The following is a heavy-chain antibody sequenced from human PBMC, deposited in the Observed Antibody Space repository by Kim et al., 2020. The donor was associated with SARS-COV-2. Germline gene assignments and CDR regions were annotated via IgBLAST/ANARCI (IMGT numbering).Heavy chain of an antibody. CDR3: ARKDGDY. CDR2: IYSTGSG. Sequence: SETLSLTCSVSGASISAYHWTWFRQSPGKGLEWIGYIYSTGSGNYNPSLKSRVTMSVDTSKNQVFLKASSVIAADTAMYYCARKDGDYWGQGTLVTVSS. V-gene: IGHV4-59*13. CDR1: GASISAYH. J-gene: IGHJ4*02.